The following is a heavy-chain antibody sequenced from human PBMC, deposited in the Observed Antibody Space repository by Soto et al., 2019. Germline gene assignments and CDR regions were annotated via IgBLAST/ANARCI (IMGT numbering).Heavy chain of an antibody. CDR3: ARRRAVADFYYYYGMDV. CDR1: GGSISSSSYY. Sequence: SETLSLTCTVSGGSISSSSYYWSWIRQPPGKGLEWIGSIYYSGSIYYNPSLKSRVTISVDTSKNQFSLKLSSVTAADTAVYYCARRRAVADFYYYYGMDVWGQGTTVTVS. J-gene: IGHJ6*02. CDR2: IYYSGSI. V-gene: IGHV4-39*01. D-gene: IGHD6-19*01.